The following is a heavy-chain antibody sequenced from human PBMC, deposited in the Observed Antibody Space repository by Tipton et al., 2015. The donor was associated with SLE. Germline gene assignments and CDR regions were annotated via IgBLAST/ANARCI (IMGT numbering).Heavy chain of an antibody. Sequence: TLSLTCAVSGYSISSGYYWGWIRQPPGKGLEWIGSIYHSGSTYYNPSLKSRVTISVDTSKNQFSLKLSSVTAADTAVYYCARGGWGVAFDIWGQGTMVTVSS. CDR3: ARGGWGVAFDI. J-gene: IGHJ3*02. V-gene: IGHV4-38-2*01. CDR2: IYHSGST. CDR1: GYSISSGYY. D-gene: IGHD3-16*01.